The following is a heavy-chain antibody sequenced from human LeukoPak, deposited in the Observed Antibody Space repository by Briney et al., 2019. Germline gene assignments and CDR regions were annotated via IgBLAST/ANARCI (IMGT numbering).Heavy chain of an antibody. CDR1: GYTFPTYA. Sequence: GASVKVSCKASGYTFPTYAISWVRQAPGQGLEWMGWISTYNGNTNYAQKLQGRVTMTTDTSTSTAYMELRSLRSDDTAVYYCAREDWELLHIFDYWGQGTLVTVSS. CDR3: AREDWELLHIFDY. V-gene: IGHV1-18*01. J-gene: IGHJ4*02. D-gene: IGHD1-26*01. CDR2: ISTYNGNT.